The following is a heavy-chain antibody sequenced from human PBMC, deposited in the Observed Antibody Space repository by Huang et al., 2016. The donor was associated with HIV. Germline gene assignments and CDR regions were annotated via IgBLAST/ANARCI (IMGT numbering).Heavy chain of an antibody. V-gene: IGHV4-39*01. Sequence: QLLLQESGPGLVKPSEALALTCAVSGGSIRSSDYHWGWIRQPPGKGLEWLGSIYYKGGTHDSPSLKSRVTIAVDTSKNLFFLNLTSMTAADTAVYYCARHREGPVAYYSGWGSHLNYMDVWGRGRTVVVSS. CDR2: IYYKGGT. CDR3: ARHREGPVAYYSGWGSHLNYMDV. CDR1: GGSIRSSDYH. D-gene: IGHD3-10*01. J-gene: IGHJ6*03.